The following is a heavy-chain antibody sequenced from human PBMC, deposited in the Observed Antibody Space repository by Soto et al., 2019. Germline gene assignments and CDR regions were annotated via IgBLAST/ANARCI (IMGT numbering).Heavy chain of an antibody. CDR2: ILYDGSNK. V-gene: IGHV3-30*18. Sequence: QVQLVESGGGVVQPGRSLRLSCAASGFSFSNYGMHWVRQAPGKGLEWVAFILYDGSNKYHVDSVKGRFTISRDNSKNTLYLQMNSLRPEDTAVYYCAKVAVDFYFDYWGQGTQVTVSS. D-gene: IGHD6-19*01. CDR1: GFSFSNYG. CDR3: AKVAVDFYFDY. J-gene: IGHJ4*02.